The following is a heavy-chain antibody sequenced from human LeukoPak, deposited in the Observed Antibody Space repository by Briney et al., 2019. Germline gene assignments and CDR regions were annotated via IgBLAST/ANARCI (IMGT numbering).Heavy chain of an antibody. CDR2: IKQDGSEK. CDR3: ARDSPGYGGYDF. Sequence: GGSLGLSCAASGFTFSSYWMSWVRQAPGKGPEWVANIKQDGSEKYYVDSVKGRFTISKDNAKNSLYLQMNSLRAEDTAVYYCARDSPGYGGYDFWGQGTLVTVFS. J-gene: IGHJ4*02. D-gene: IGHD5-12*01. V-gene: IGHV3-7*01. CDR1: GFTFSSYW.